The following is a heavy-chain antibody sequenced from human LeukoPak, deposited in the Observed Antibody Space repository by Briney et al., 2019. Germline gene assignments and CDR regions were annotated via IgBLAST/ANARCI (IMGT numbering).Heavy chain of an antibody. J-gene: IGHJ4*02. CDR2: INPNDGST. CDR3: ARVDGSPDY. V-gene: IGHV1-46*01. Sequence: ASVKVSCTASGYTFTSYFMHWVRQAPGQGLEWMGTINPNDGSTSDAQNFQGRVTMTRDTSTSTVYMELSSLRSEDTAVYFCARVDGSPDYWGQGTLVTVSS. CDR1: GYTFTSYF. D-gene: IGHD3-22*01.